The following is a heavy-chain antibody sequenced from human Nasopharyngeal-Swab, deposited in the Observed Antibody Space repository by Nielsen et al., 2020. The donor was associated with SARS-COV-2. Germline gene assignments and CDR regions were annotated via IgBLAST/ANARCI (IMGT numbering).Heavy chain of an antibody. D-gene: IGHD5-12*01. J-gene: IGHJ4*02. CDR3: AREGGYRGYDYDY. V-gene: IGHV3-21*01. CDR2: ISSSSSYI. Sequence: GESLKISCAASGFSFSSYSMNWGRQAPGKGLEWVSSISSSSSYIYYADSVKGRFTISRDNAKNSLYLQMNSLRAEDTAVYYCAREGGYRGYDYDYWGQGTLVTVSS. CDR1: GFSFSSYS.